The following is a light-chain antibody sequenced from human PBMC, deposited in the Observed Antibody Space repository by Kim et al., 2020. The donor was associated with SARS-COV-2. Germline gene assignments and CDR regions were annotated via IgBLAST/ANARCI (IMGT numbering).Light chain of an antibody. CDR3: HSYDSDSQV. Sequence: NFMLTQPHSVSESPGKTVTISCTGSSGNIARNYVQWYQQRPGSAPTTIIYKDNERPSGVPDRFSGSIDSSSNSASLTISGLSTEDEADYYCHSYDSDSQVFGGGTRLTVL. CDR2: KDN. CDR1: SGNIARNY. V-gene: IGLV6-57*02. J-gene: IGLJ3*02.